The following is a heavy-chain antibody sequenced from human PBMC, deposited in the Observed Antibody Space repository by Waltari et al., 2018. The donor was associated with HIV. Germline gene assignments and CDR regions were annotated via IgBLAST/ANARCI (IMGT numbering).Heavy chain of an antibody. CDR3: ARDEAEMATLTAFDI. Sequence: EVQLVESGGGLVKPGGSLRLSCAASRFTFSSISMTWVRQAPGKGLEWVSSISSGSVYIYYADSVKGRFTISRDNAKNSLYLQMNSLRAEDTAVYYCARDEAEMATLTAFDIWGQGTMVTVSS. V-gene: IGHV3-21*01. D-gene: IGHD5-12*01. J-gene: IGHJ3*02. CDR2: ISSGSVYI. CDR1: RFTFSSIS.